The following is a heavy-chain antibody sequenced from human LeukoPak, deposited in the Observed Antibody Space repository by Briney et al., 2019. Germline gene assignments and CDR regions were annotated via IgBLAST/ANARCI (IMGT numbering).Heavy chain of an antibody. V-gene: IGHV3-43*02. CDR3: AKDLTWNLAEGPVDV. CDR1: GFTFYDFS. Sequence: PGGSLRLSCAASGFTFYDFSLYWVRQTPGKGLEWISLIRGGGETTYNADSVKGRFTMSRDNRQNSVFLQMSSLSRDDTALYFCAKDLTWNLAEGPVDVCGQGRMVAV. CDR2: IRGGGETT. J-gene: IGHJ3*01. D-gene: IGHD1-1*01.